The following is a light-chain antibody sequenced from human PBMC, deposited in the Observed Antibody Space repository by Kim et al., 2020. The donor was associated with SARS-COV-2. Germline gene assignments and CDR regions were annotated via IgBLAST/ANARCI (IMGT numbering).Light chain of an antibody. CDR2: DAS. CDR3: QQRSNWPPVT. CDR1: QSVSSY. V-gene: IGKV3-11*01. Sequence: SPGERATLSCRASQSVSSYLAWYQQKPGQAPRLLIYDASNRATGIPARFSGSGSGTDFTLTISSLGPEDFAVYYCQQRSNWPPVTFGGGTKVDIK. J-gene: IGKJ4*01.